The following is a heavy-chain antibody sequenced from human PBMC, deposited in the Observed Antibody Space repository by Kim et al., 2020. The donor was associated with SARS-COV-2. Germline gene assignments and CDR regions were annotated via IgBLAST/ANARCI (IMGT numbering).Heavy chain of an antibody. Sequence: GGSLRLSCAASGFTVSSNYMSWVRQAPGKGLEWVSVIYSGGSTYYADSVKGRFTISRDNSKNTLYLQMNSLRAEDTAVYYCARDFSSPGGYYYGMDVWGQGTTVTVSS. J-gene: IGHJ6*02. CDR3: ARDFSSPGGYYYGMDV. D-gene: IGHD2-8*02. CDR1: GFTVSSNY. CDR2: IYSGGST. V-gene: IGHV3-66*01.